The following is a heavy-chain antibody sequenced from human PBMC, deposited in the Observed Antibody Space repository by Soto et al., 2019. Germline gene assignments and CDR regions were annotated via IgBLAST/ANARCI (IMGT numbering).Heavy chain of an antibody. D-gene: IGHD2-15*01. J-gene: IGHJ4*02. CDR1: GFTFSSYS. CDR2: IRGSSSDI. Sequence: EVQLVESGGGLVKPGGSLRLSCAASGFTFSSYSMNWVRQAPGKGLEWVASIRGSSSDIYYADSLKGRFTISRDNAKKSLYLQMNSLRDEDTAVYYCARDLAEGYCSGGSCYSANQFDYWGQGTLVTVSS. V-gene: IGHV3-21*01. CDR3: ARDLAEGYCSGGSCYSANQFDY.